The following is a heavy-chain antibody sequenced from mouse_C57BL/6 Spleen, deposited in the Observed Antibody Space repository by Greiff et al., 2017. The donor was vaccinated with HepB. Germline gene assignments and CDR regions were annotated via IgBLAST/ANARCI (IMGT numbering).Heavy chain of an antibody. CDR1: GYAFSRYW. V-gene: IGHV1-80*01. D-gene: IGHD1-1*01. CDR3: ARGGFITTVVGYYFDY. J-gene: IGHJ2*01. Sequence: VQLQQSGAELVKPGASVKISCKASGYAFSRYWMNWVKQRPGKGLEWIGQIYPGDGDTNYNGKFKGKATLTADKSSSTAYMQLSSLTSEDAAVYFCARGGFITTVVGYYFDYWGQGTTLTVAS. CDR2: IYPGDGDT.